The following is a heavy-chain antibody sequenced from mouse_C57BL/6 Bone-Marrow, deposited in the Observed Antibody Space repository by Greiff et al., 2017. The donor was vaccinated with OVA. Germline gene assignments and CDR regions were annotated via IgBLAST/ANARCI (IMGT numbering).Heavy chain of an antibody. CDR3: TPDYYGTPAY. CDR1: GFNIKDDY. Sequence: VQLKESGAELVRPGASVKLSCTASGFNIKDDYMHWVKQRPEQGPEWIGWIDPENGDTEYASKFQGKATITADTSSNTAYLQLSSLTSEDTAVYYCTPDYYGTPAYWGQGTLVTVSA. CDR2: IDPENGDT. D-gene: IGHD1-1*01. J-gene: IGHJ3*01. V-gene: IGHV14-4*01.